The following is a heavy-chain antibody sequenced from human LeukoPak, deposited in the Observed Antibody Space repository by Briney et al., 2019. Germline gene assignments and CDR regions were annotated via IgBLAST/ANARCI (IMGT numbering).Heavy chain of an antibody. CDR1: GFTFSNAW. Sequence: GGSLRLSCADPGFTFSNAWMSWVRQAPGKGLEWVGRIKSKTDGAATDYAAPVKGRFTISRDDSKNTLYLQMNSLKTEDTAVYYCTTATMIRGVSDYWGQGTLVTVSS. D-gene: IGHD3-10*01. J-gene: IGHJ4*02. CDR2: IKSKTDGAAT. CDR3: TTATMIRGVSDY. V-gene: IGHV3-15*01.